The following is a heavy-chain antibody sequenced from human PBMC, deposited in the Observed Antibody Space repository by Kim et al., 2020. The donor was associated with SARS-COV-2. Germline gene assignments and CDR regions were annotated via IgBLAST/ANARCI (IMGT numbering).Heavy chain of an antibody. D-gene: IGHD2-2*01. Sequence: SETLSLTCAVSGGSISSSNWWSWVRQPPGKGLEWIGEIYHSGSTNYNPSLKSRVTISVDKSKNQFSLKLSSVTAADTAVYHCARGCSSTSCYWFDPWGQGTLVTVSS. J-gene: IGHJ5*02. V-gene: IGHV4-4*02. CDR3: ARGCSSTSCYWFDP. CDR2: IYHSGST. CDR1: GGSISSSNW.